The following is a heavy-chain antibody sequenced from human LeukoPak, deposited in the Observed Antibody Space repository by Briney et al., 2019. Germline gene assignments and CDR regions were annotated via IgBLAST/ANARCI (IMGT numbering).Heavy chain of an antibody. D-gene: IGHD2-2*01. V-gene: IGHV4-34*01. CDR1: GWSFNDYY. CDR2: INARGDT. J-gene: IGHJ5*02. CDR3: ARGQVPAARGYNWFDP. Sequence: SETLSLTCAVYGWSFNDYYWNWIRQPPGKGLEWIGEINARGDTNYNPSLKSRVTISVDTSKKQFSPRLTSMIAADTALYYCARGQVPAARGYNWFDPWGQGTLVTVSS.